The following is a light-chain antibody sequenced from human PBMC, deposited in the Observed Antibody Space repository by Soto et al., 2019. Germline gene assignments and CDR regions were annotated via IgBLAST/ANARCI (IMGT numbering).Light chain of an antibody. CDR3: QQYGSSPMYT. CDR1: QSVSSSY. V-gene: IGKV3-20*01. J-gene: IGKJ2*01. Sequence: PGERATLSCRASQSVSSSYLAWYQQKPGQAPRLLIYGASGRATGIPDRFSGSGSGTDFALTISRLEPEDFAVFYCQQYGSSPMYTFGQGTKLEI. CDR2: GAS.